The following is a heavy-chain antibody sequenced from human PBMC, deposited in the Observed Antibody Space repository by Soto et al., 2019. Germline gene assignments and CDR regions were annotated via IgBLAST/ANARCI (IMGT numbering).Heavy chain of an antibody. J-gene: IGHJ3*02. V-gene: IGHV4-34*01. CDR3: ARGFIKYSSDWYRPAFAI. Sequence: SETLSLTCAVYGGSFSGYYWSWIRQPPGKGLEWIGEINHSGSTNYNPSLKSRVTISVDTSKNQFSLKLSSVTAADTAVYYCARGFIKYSSDWYRPAFAIWGQGTTVTVSS. D-gene: IGHD6-19*01. CDR1: GGSFSGYY. CDR2: INHSGST.